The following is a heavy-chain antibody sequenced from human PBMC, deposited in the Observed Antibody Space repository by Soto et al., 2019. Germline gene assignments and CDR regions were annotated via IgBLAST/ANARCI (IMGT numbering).Heavy chain of an antibody. CDR2: ISSNGGST. D-gene: IGHD2-21*02. CDR3: VKEGKHIVVVSGHHYFDY. CDR1: ELHFSRYA. J-gene: IGHJ4*02. Sequence: PGGSLRLPCSASELHFSRYAMDWVRPATGKGLEYVSAISSNGGSTYYADSVKGRFTISRDNSKNTLYLQMSSLRAEDTAVYYCVKEGKHIVVVSGHHYFDYWGQGTLVPVSS. V-gene: IGHV3-64D*06.